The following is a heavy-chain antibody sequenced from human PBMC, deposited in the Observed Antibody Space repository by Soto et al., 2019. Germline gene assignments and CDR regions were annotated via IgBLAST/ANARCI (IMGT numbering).Heavy chain of an antibody. J-gene: IGHJ5*02. CDR2: IYYSGST. V-gene: IGHV4-61*01. Sequence: LSLTCTVSGGSVSSGSYYWSWIRQPPGKGLEWIGYIYYSGSTNYNPSLKSRVTISVDTSKNQFSLKLSSVTAADTAVYYCARGYDYGGNGPWFDPWVQGTLVSVSA. D-gene: IGHD4-17*01. CDR3: ARGYDYGGNGPWFDP. CDR1: GGSVSSGSYY.